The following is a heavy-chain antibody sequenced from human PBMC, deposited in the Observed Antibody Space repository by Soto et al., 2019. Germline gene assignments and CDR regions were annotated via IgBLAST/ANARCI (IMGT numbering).Heavy chain of an antibody. D-gene: IGHD3-10*01. CDR1: GFTLRSYS. V-gene: IGHV3-30*04. CDR2: ISKDGGSE. Sequence: QVQLVESGGGVVQPGRSLRLSCASSGFTLRSYSLHWVRQPPGKGLEWVAVISKDGGSEYYADSVRGRFTISRAHSKSTLYLEMNSLSTEDTAVYFCARDVGFGDLSTRPYYYSVMDAWGRGTTVTVSS. J-gene: IGHJ6*02. CDR3: ARDVGFGDLSTRPYYYSVMDA.